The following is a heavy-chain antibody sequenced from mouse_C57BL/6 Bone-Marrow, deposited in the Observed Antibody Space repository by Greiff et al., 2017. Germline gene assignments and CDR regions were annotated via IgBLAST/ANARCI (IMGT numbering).Heavy chain of an antibody. CDR2: IWTGGGT. CDR1: GFSLTSYA. CDR3: ARKGYYGSSYVDWYFDV. Sequence: QVQLKESGPGLVAPSQSLSITCTVSGFSLTSYAISWVRQPPGKGLEWLGVIWTGGGTNYNSALKSRLSISKDNSKSQVFLKMNRLQTDDTARYYCARKGYYGSSYVDWYFDVWGTGTTVTVSS. J-gene: IGHJ1*03. V-gene: IGHV2-9-1*01. D-gene: IGHD1-1*01.